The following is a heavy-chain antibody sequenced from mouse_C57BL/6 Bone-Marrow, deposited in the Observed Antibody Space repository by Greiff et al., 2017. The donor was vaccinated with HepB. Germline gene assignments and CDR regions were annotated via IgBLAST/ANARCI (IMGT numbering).Heavy chain of an antibody. D-gene: IGHD1-1*01. CDR1: GYSITSGYY. J-gene: IGHJ2*01. V-gene: IGHV3-6*01. CDR3: ARETVGLDY. CDR2: ISYDGSN. Sequence: DVHLVESGPGLVKPSQSLSLTCSVTGYSITSGYYWNWIRQFPGNKLEWMGYISYDGSNNYNPSLKNRISITRDTSKNQFFLKLNSVTTEDSATYYCARETVGLDYWGQGTTLTVSS.